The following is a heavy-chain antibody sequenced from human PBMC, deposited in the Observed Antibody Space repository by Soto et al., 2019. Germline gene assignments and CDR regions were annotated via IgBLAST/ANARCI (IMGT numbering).Heavy chain of an antibody. J-gene: IGHJ4*02. CDR1: GFTFSSYG. Sequence: QVQLVESGGGVVQPGRSLRLSCAASGFTFSSYGMHWVRQAPGKGLEWVAVIWYDGSNKYYADSVKGRFTISRDNSKNTLYLQMNSLRAEDTAVYYCARRACSGGSCYSSGYFDYWGQGTLVTVSS. CDR2: IWYDGSNK. D-gene: IGHD2-15*01. CDR3: ARRACSGGSCYSSGYFDY. V-gene: IGHV3-33*01.